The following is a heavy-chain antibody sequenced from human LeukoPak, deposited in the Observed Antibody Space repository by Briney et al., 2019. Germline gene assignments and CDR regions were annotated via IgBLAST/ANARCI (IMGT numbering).Heavy chain of an antibody. V-gene: IGHV1-8*02. CDR1: GYTFTSYD. CDR2: MNPNSGNT. J-gene: IGHJ4*02. CDR3: ARVKHSGSYYPTERYYFDY. D-gene: IGHD3-10*01. Sequence: GASVKVSCKASGYTFTSYDINWVRQATGQGLEWMGWMNPNSGNTGYAQKFQGRVTMTRDTSTSTVYMELSSLRSEDTAVYYCARVKHSGSYYPTERYYFDYWGQGTLVTVSS.